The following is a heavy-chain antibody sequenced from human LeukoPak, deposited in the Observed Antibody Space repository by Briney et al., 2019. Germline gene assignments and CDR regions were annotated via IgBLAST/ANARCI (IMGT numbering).Heavy chain of an antibody. CDR1: GFTFSSYT. V-gene: IGHV3-48*01. D-gene: IGHD1-26*01. CDR3: ARGDSGGYFDWFDP. J-gene: IGHJ5*02. CDR2: ISSSSSTI. Sequence: GGSLRLSCAASGFTFSSYTMNWVRQAPGKGLEWVSYISSSSSTIFYADSVKGRFTISRDNAKNSLYLQMNSLRVEDTAVYYCARGDSGGYFDWFDPWGQGTLVTVSS.